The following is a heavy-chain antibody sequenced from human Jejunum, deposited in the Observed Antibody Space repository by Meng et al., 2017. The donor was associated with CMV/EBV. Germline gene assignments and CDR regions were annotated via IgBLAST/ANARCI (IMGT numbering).Heavy chain of an antibody. D-gene: IGHD6-19*01. V-gene: IGHV1-8*01. J-gene: IGHJ4*02. Sequence: VQLLESGPGVKQPGASVKVSSKDPGYTFTRYDISWVRQGSGQGLGWMGWMNPNSGTTGYAQKFQGRVTMTRNISKSTAYMDLSSLRSEDTAVYYCATGVADFEYWGQGTLVTVSS. CDR1: GYTFTRYD. CDR3: ATGVADFEY. CDR2: MNPNSGTT.